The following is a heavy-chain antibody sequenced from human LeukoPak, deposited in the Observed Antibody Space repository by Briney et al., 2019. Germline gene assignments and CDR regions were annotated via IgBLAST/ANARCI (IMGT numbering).Heavy chain of an antibody. V-gene: IGHV3-9*01. CDR2: ISWNSGSI. D-gene: IGHD6-6*01. CDR1: GFTFDDYA. CDR3: AKDLYSSSSGFDY. J-gene: IGHJ4*02. Sequence: PGRSLRLSCAASGFTFDDYAMHWVRQAPGEGLEWVSGISWNSGSIGYADSVKGRFTISRDNAKNTLYLKMNSLRAEDTALYYCAKDLYSSSSGFDYWGQGTLVTVSS.